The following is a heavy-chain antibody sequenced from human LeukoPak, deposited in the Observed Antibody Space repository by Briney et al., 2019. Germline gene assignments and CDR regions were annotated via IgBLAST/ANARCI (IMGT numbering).Heavy chain of an antibody. J-gene: IGHJ4*02. CDR1: GGSISSGDYY. D-gene: IGHD6-19*01. CDR2: TYYSGST. Sequence: SETLSLTCTVSGGSISSGDYYWSWIRQPPGKGLEWIGYTYYSGSTYYNPSLKSRVTISVDTSKNQFSLKLSSVTAADTAVYYCASFLRTVAEDYWGQGTLVTVSS. CDR3: ASFLRTVAEDY. V-gene: IGHV4-30-4*08.